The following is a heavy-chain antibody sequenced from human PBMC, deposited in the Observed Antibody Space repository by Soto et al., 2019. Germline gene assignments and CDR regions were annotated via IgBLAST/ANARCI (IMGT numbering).Heavy chain of an antibody. V-gene: IGHV1-69*13. Sequence: ASVKVSCKASGGTFSSYAISWVRQAPGQGLEWMGGIIPIFGTANYAQKFQGRATITADESTSTAYMELSSLRSEDTAVYYCARDGRKDYYYGMDVWGQGTTVTVSS. CDR2: IIPIFGTA. J-gene: IGHJ6*02. CDR1: GGTFSSYA. CDR3: ARDGRKDYYYGMDV.